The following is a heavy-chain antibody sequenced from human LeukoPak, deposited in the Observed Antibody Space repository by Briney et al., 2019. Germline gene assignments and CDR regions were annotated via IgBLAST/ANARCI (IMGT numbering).Heavy chain of an antibody. D-gene: IGHD4-17*01. V-gene: IGHV1-2*02. CDR1: GYTFTDYY. CDR2: ISPNGGDT. Sequence: GASVKVSCKASGYTFTDYYMHWVRQAPGQGLEWMGWISPNGGDTHYAQRFQGRVTMTRDTSISTAYMELSGLRSDDTAVYYCARNYGHNSKYFDFCGHGTLVTVSS. CDR3: ARNYGHNSKYFDF. J-gene: IGHJ4*01.